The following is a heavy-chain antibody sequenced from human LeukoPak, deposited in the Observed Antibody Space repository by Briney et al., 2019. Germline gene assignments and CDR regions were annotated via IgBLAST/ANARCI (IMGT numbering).Heavy chain of an antibody. J-gene: IGHJ4*02. CDR3: AREWSDPYSGYDYYYFDY. CDR2: IYYSGST. D-gene: IGHD5-12*01. V-gene: IGHV4-31*03. Sequence: SETLSLTCTVSGGSTSSGGYYWSWIRQHPGKGLEWIGYIYYSGSTYYNPSLKSRVTISVDTSKNQFSLKLSSVTAADTAVYYCAREWSDPYSGYDYYYFDYWGQGTLVTVSS. CDR1: GGSTSSGGYY.